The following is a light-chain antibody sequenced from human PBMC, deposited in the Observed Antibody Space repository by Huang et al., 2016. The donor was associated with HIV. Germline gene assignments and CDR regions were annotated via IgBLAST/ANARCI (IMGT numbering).Light chain of an antibody. CDR2: AAS. Sequence: IQLTQSPSSLSASVGDRVTITCRASQGISSYLAGYQQKPGKAPKLLTYAASTLQSGVPSRFSGSGSGTDFTLTISSLQPEDFATYHCQQLNSYPPTFGQGTKVEIK. V-gene: IGKV1-9*01. J-gene: IGKJ1*01. CDR1: QGISSY. CDR3: QQLNSYPPT.